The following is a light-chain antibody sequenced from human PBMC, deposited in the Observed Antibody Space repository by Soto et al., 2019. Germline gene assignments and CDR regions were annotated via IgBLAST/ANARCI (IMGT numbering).Light chain of an antibody. CDR2: GAS. V-gene: IGKV3-15*01. Sequence: EIVMTQSPATLSVTPGERVTLSCRASQSVSSRLAWYQQKPGQSPRPLIYGASTRATGIPARFSGSGSGTDFTLTISSLEPEDFAVYYCQQRSNWPTSITFGQGTLLEIK. J-gene: IGKJ5*01. CDR1: QSVSSR. CDR3: QQRSNWPTSIT.